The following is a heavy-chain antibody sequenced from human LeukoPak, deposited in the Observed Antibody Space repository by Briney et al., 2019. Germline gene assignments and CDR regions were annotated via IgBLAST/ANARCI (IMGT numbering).Heavy chain of an antibody. CDR3: ARAPIQLWMDPFDY. CDR1: GGSLSSGSYY. Sequence: SQTLSLTCTVSGGSLSSGSYYWSWIRQPAGKGLEWIGRIHTSGSTNYNPSLKSRVTISVDTSKNQFSLKLSSVTAADTAVYYCARAPIQLWMDPFDYWGQGTLVTVSS. D-gene: IGHD5-18*01. CDR2: IHTSGST. V-gene: IGHV4-61*02. J-gene: IGHJ4*02.